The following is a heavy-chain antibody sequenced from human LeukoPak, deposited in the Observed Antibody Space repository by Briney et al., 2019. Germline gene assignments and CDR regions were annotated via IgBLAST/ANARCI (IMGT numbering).Heavy chain of an antibody. CDR1: GFTFSSYN. CDR3: ARDGKAVATDFDY. D-gene: IGHD5-12*01. J-gene: IGHJ4*02. CDR2: ISSSGSTI. V-gene: IGHV3-48*04. Sequence: GGSLRLSCAASGFTFSSYNMNWVRQAPGKGLEWVSYISSSGSTIYYADSVKGRFTISRDNAKNSLYLQMNSLRAEDTAVYYCARDGKAVATDFDYWGQGTLVTVSS.